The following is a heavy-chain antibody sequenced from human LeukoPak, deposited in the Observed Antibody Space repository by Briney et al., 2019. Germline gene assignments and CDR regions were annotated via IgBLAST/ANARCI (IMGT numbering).Heavy chain of an antibody. CDR3: ARDQGGHSDY. J-gene: IGHJ4*02. Sequence: PSETLSLTCTVSGGSISKYSWSWIRQPTGKGLEWIGYIYYSGSTNYNPSLKSRVTISVDTSKNQFSLTLSSVTAADTAEYYWARDQGGHSDYWVQGTLVTVSS. V-gene: IGHV4-59*01. CDR2: IYYSGST. CDR1: GGSISKYS.